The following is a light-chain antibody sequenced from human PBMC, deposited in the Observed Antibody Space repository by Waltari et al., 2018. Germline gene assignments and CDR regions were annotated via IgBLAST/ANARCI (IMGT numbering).Light chain of an antibody. CDR2: KAS. V-gene: IGKV1-5*03. J-gene: IGKJ1*01. CDR1: QSISTW. Sequence: DIQMTQSPSTLSASVGSRVTITCRASQSISTWLAWYQQKPGKAPKLLIYKASNLESGVPSRFSGSGSATEFTLTISSLQPDDFASYYCQTYNSFSPWTFGQGTKVEIK. CDR3: QTYNSFSPWT.